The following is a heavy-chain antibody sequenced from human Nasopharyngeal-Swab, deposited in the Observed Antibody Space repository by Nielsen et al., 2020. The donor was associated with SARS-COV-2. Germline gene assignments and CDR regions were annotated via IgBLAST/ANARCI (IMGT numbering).Heavy chain of an antibody. J-gene: IGHJ6*02. CDR1: GLRFDVYS. V-gene: IGHV3-30-3*01. Sequence: GGSLRLSCAASGLRFDVYSFHWVRQAPGKGLDWVAFLSYDGITEDYADSVKGRFTISRDNSKNTLYLQMNSLRAEDTAVYYCAIETRYCSGGSCSTGGMDVWGQGTTVTVPS. CDR2: LSYDGITE. D-gene: IGHD2-15*01. CDR3: AIETRYCSGGSCSTGGMDV.